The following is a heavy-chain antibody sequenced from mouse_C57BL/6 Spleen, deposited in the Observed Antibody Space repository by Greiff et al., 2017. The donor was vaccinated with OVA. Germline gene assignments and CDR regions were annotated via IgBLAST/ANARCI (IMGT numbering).Heavy chain of an antibody. CDR1: GFTFSDYG. V-gene: IGHV5-17*01. D-gene: IGHD1-1*01. CDR3: ARRAVVATGAMDY. CDR2: ISSGSSTI. J-gene: IGHJ4*01. Sequence: EVKLVESGGGLVKPGGSLKLSCAASGFTFSDYGMHWVRQAPEKGLEWVAYISSGSSTIYYADTVKGRFTISRDNAKNTLFLQMTSLRSEDTAMYYCARRAVVATGAMDYWGQGTSVTVSS.